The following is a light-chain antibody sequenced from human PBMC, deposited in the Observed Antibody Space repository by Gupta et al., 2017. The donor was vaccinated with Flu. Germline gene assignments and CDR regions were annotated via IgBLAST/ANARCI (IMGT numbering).Light chain of an antibody. CDR3: QQEKSWPQT. CDR2: GAS. J-gene: IGKJ4*01. CDR1: QSVTTS. Sequence: PATLPVSPGEGATLSCRASQSVTTSLAWYQQKPRQAPRLLIYGASTRATGIPARFSGSGSGTEFTLTVTSLQSEDFAVYYCQQEKSWPQTFGGGTKVEIK. V-gene: IGKV3-15*01.